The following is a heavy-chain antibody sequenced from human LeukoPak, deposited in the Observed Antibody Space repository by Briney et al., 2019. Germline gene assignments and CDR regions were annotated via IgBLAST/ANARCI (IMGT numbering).Heavy chain of an antibody. Sequence: ASVKVSCKVSGYTLTQLSMHWVRQAPGKGLEWMGGFDPEDGETIYAQKFQGRVTMTEDTSTDTAYMELSSLRSEDTAVYYCARATYYYDSSGYYYFDYWGQGTLVTVSS. D-gene: IGHD3-22*01. J-gene: IGHJ4*02. CDR1: GYTLTQLS. V-gene: IGHV1-24*01. CDR3: ARATYYYDSSGYYYFDY. CDR2: FDPEDGET.